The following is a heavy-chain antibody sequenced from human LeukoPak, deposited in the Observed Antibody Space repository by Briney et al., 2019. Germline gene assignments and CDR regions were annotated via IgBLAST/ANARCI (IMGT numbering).Heavy chain of an antibody. J-gene: IGHJ4*02. D-gene: IGHD1-7*01. CDR3: ARDLRSAGTTKYYFDY. CDR2: ISSSSSYI. CDR1: GFTFSSYS. V-gene: IGHV3-21*01. Sequence: GGSLRLSCAASGFTFSSYSMNWVRQAPGKGLEWVSSISSSSSYIYYADSVKGRFTISRDNAKNSLYLQMNSLRAEDTAVYYCARDLRSAGTTKYYFDYWGQGTLVTVSS.